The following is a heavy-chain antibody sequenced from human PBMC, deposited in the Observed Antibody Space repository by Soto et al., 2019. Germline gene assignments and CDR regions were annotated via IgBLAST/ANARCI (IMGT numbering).Heavy chain of an antibody. V-gene: IGHV3-49*04. Sequence: GGSLRLSCTASGFTFGDYAMSWVRQAPGKGLEWVGFIRSKAYGGTTEYAASVKGRFTISRDDSKSIAYLQMNSLETEDTAVYXCTSQIVVVTAANYGMDVWGQGTTVTVSS. CDR1: GFTFGDYA. CDR2: IRSKAYGGTT. CDR3: TSQIVVVTAANYGMDV. D-gene: IGHD2-21*02. J-gene: IGHJ6*02.